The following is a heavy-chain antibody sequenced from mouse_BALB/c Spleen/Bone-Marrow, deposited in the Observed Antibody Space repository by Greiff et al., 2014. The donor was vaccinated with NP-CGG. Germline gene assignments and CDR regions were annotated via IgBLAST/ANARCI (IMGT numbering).Heavy chain of an antibody. CDR1: GYAFTNYL. CDR3: ARFGRYYFDY. CDR2: INPGSGGA. J-gene: IGHJ2*01. V-gene: IGHV1-54*01. Sequence: QVQLQQSGAELVRPGTAVNVSCKASGYAFTNYLIEWVKQRPGQGLEWIGVINPGSGGANYNEKFKGKATLTADKSSNTAYMQLSSLTSDDSAVYFCARFGRYYFDYWGQGTTLTVSS.